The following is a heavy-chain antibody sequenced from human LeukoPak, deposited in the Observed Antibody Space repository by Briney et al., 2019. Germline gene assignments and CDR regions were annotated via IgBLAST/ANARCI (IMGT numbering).Heavy chain of an antibody. V-gene: IGHV3-21*01. CDR3: AREHGSGKIDFDY. CDR1: GFTFSSYR. J-gene: IGHJ4*02. D-gene: IGHD3-10*01. Sequence: GGSLRLSCAASGFTFSSYRMNWVRQAPGKGLEWVSSISSSSSYIYYAGSVKGRFTISRDNAKNSLYLQMNSLRAEDTAVYYCAREHGSGKIDFDYWGQGTLVTVSS. CDR2: ISSSSSYI.